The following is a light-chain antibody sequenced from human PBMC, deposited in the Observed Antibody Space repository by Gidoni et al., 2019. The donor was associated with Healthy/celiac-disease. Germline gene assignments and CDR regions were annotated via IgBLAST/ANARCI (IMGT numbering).Light chain of an antibody. CDR2: AAS. Sequence: DIQMTQSPSSLSASVGDRVTIPCRASQSISSYLNWYQQKPGKAPKLLIYAASSLQSGVPSSFSGSGSGTDFTLTISSLQPEDFAPYYCQQSYSTPLTFGGGTKVEIK. J-gene: IGKJ4*01. CDR1: QSISSY. CDR3: QQSYSTPLT. V-gene: IGKV1-39*01.